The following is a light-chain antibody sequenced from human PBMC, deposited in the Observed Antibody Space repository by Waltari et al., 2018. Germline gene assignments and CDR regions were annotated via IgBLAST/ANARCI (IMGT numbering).Light chain of an antibody. CDR1: QDIREN. CDR2: DAS. J-gene: IGKJ4*01. CDR3: QQYANLPLT. Sequence: DTQMTQSPSSLSASVGASVTITCQASQDIRENLNGFQQKPGKAPQVLIFDASRSQAVVPSRFSGSGSGTDFAFTISSLQPEDIGTYYCQQYANLPLTFGGGTRVEL. V-gene: IGKV1-33*01.